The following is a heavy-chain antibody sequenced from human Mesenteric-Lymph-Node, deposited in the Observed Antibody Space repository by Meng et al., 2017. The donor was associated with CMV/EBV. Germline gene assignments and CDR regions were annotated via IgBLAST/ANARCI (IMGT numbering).Heavy chain of an antibody. V-gene: IGHV3-74*01. CDR3: AKGHSSWRYSDDYYYGMDV. Sequence: GESLKISCAASGFTFNTYWMHWVRQAPGEGLVWVSRINSDGSTTKYADSVKGRFTISRDNSKNTLHLQMTSLRAEDTAVYYCAKGHSSWRYSDDYYYGMDVWGQGTTVTVSS. D-gene: IGHD6-13*01. CDR2: INSDGSTT. J-gene: IGHJ6*02. CDR1: GFTFNTYW.